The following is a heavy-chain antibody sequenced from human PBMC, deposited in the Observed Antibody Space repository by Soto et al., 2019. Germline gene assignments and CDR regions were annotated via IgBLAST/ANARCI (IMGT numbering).Heavy chain of an antibody. CDR2: ISAYNGNT. J-gene: IGHJ5*02. CDR3: ARGLLGGIAVAGNWFDP. V-gene: IGHV1-18*01. D-gene: IGHD6-19*01. Sequence: ALVKVSCKASGYTFTSYGISWVRQAPGQGLEWMGWISAYNGNTNYAQKLQGRVTMTTDTSTSTAYMELRSLRSDDTAVYYCARGLLGGIAVAGNWFDPWGQGTLVTAPQ. CDR1: GYTFTSYG.